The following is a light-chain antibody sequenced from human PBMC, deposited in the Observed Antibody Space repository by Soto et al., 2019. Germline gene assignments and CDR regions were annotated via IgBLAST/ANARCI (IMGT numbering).Light chain of an antibody. CDR3: QHTSSTPST. Sequence: DIQMTQSPSSLSASVGDRVTITCRASQSISIYLNWYQQKAGKAPKLLISAASSLQTGVPSRFSGSGSATDFTLTISSLHPEDFATYYCQHTSSTPSTFGPGTKVDIK. CDR2: AAS. V-gene: IGKV1-39*01. J-gene: IGKJ3*01. CDR1: QSISIY.